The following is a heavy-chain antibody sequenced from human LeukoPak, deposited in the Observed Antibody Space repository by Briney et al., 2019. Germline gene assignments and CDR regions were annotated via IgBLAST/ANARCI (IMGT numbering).Heavy chain of an antibody. CDR1: GYRFTNYW. Sequence: GESLKISCKGSGYRFTNYWIGWVRQMPGKGLEWLAFINPFDSDTRYSPSFQGQVTISADKSISTAYLQWSSLKASDTGMYYCARRQYGGAETNSFDYWGQGTLVTVSS. V-gene: IGHV5-51*01. CDR2: INPFDSDT. CDR3: ARRQYGGAETNSFDY. D-gene: IGHD3-16*01. J-gene: IGHJ4*02.